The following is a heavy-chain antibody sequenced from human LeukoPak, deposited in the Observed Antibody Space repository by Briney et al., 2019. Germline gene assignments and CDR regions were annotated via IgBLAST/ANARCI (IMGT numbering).Heavy chain of an antibody. CDR1: GLTFSNYA. CDR2: ISGSGGTT. V-gene: IGHV3-23*01. Sequence: QSGGSLRLSCAASGLTFSNYAMCWVRQAPGKGLEWVSAISGSGGTTYYADSVKGRFTIPRDNSKNTLFLQMNSLRAEDTAVYYCAKDRPNIVVVVAASFANWGQGTLVTVSS. J-gene: IGHJ4*02. CDR3: AKDRPNIVVVVAASFAN. D-gene: IGHD2-15*01.